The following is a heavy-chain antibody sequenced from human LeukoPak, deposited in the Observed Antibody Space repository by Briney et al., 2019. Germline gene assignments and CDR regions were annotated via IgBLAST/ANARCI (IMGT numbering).Heavy chain of an antibody. V-gene: IGHV3-53*01. J-gene: IGHJ6*02. D-gene: IGHD6-19*01. CDR2: IYSGDNT. CDR3: ARGNTLEWLAGSMDV. Sequence: GGSPRLSCAASGFTFSDHYMSWVRQAPGKGLEWVSIIYSGDNTYYADSVKGRFTISRDNSGNTLYLQMNSLRAEDTAVYYCARGNTLEWLAGSMDVWGQGTTVTVSS. CDR1: GFTFSDHY.